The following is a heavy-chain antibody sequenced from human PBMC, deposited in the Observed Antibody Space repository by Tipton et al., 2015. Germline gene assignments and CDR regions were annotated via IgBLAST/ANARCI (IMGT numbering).Heavy chain of an antibody. V-gene: IGHV1-69*01. J-gene: IGHJ5*02. CDR1: GGTFSSYA. CDR2: IIPIFGTA. Sequence: QSGAEVKKPGSSVKVSCKASGGTFSSYAISWVRQAPGQGLEWMGGIIPIFGTANYAQKFQGRVTITADESTSTAYMELRSLRSDDTAVYYCARDNWQWLASGGWFDPWGQGTLVTVSS. D-gene: IGHD6-19*01. CDR3: ARDNWQWLASGGWFDP.